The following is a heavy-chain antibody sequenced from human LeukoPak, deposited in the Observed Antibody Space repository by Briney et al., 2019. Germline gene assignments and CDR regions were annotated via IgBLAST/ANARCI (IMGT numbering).Heavy chain of an antibody. CDR2: IYYSGST. Sequence: PSGTLSLTCGVSGGSISSSYYWSWIRQPPGKGLEWIGYIYYSGSTNYNPSLKSRVTISVDTSKNQFSLRLSSVTAADTAVYYCARVTGYIVEDYFDYWGQGTLVTVSS. CDR3: ARVTGYIVEDYFDY. V-gene: IGHV4-59*01. D-gene: IGHD3-22*01. J-gene: IGHJ4*02. CDR1: GGSISSSYY.